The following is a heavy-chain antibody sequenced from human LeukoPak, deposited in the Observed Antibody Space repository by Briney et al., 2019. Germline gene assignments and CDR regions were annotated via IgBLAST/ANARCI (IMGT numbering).Heavy chain of an antibody. CDR3: AKGKYYYGSGSYPSAYYFDY. CDR1: GFTFSSYA. CDR2: ISGSGGST. J-gene: IGHJ4*02. V-gene: IGHV3-23*01. D-gene: IGHD3-10*01. Sequence: GGSLRLSCAASGFTFSSYAMSWVRQAPGKGLEWVSAISGSGGSTYYADSVKGRFTISRDNSKNTLYLQMNRLRAEDTAVYYCAKGKYYYGSGSYPSAYYFDYWGQGTLVTVSS.